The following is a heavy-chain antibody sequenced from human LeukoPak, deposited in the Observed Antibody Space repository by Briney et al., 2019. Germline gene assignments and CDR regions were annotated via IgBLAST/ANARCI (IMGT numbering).Heavy chain of an antibody. CDR1: GASISSYL. J-gene: IGHJ4*02. CDR2: VYHSRST. Sequence: PSETVSLTCTVSGASISSYLWSWIRQPAGKGLEWIGRVYHSRSTNYNPSLKNRVTISGDKSKNQFSLKLNSVTAAVTAVYYCARDFLSSFTFDYWGQGALVTVSS. CDR3: ARDFLSSFTFDY. V-gene: IGHV4-4*07. D-gene: IGHD2-15*01.